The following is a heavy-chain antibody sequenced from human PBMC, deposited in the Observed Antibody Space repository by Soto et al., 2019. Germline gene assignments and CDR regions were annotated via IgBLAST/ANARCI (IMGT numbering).Heavy chain of an antibody. V-gene: IGHV1-69*08. CDR1: GGTFSNYT. CDR3: ARELQWLVPGSFDY. J-gene: IGHJ4*02. Sequence: QVQLVQSGAEVKKPGSSVKVSCKASGGTFSNYTISWVRQAPGQGLEWMGRIIPILGIPNHAQKFQGRVTIXAXKXXSTAYMELSSLTSEDTAVYFCARELQWLVPGSFDYWGQGTPVTVSA. CDR2: IIPILGIP. D-gene: IGHD6-19*01.